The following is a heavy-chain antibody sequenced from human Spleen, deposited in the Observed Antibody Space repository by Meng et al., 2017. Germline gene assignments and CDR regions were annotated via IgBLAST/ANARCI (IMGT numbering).Heavy chain of an antibody. V-gene: IGHV1-69*08. CDR2: IIPIFGTA. CDR1: RFTCTSIF. D-gene: IGHD3-9*01. Sequence: QVEVVQCGHEGNEAWAYVKVPCKGSRFTCTSIFLRWVRQAHAQGLECMGGIIPIFGTANYAQKFQGRVRITADKYTRKAYMDLSRLRSEDTAVYYCVRGRTYYDIVIGNYSLDFWGQGSLVTVSS. CDR3: VRGRTYYDIVIGNYSLDF. J-gene: IGHJ4*02.